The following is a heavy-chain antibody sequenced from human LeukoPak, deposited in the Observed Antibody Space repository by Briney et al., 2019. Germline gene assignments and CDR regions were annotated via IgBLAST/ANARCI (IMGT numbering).Heavy chain of an antibody. CDR1: GFTFSGYW. CDR3: ARGVTIFGVVIKFYNWFDP. CDR2: INSDGSST. V-gene: IGHV3-74*01. Sequence: GGSLRLSCAASGFTFSGYWMHWVRQAPGKGLVWVSRINSDGSSTSYADSVKGRFTISRDNAKNTLYLQMNSLRAEDTAVYYCARGVTIFGVVIKFYNWFDPWGQGTLVTVSS. J-gene: IGHJ5*02. D-gene: IGHD3-3*01.